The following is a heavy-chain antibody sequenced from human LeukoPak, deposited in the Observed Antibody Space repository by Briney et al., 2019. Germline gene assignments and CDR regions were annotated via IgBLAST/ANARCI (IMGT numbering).Heavy chain of an antibody. Sequence: PGESLKISCKGSGYSFTSYWIGWVRQVPGKGLEWMGIIYPGDSDTRYSPSFQGQVTISADKSISTAYLQWSSLKASDTAMYYCARHQGYYYDSSGYYFDYWGQGTLVTVSS. CDR2: IYPGDSDT. CDR3: ARHQGYYYDSSGYYFDY. J-gene: IGHJ4*02. V-gene: IGHV5-51*01. D-gene: IGHD3-22*01. CDR1: GYSFTSYW.